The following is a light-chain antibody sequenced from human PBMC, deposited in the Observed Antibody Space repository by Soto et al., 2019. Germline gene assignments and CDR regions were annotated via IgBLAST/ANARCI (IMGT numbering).Light chain of an antibody. CDR2: DNN. Sequence: QSVLTQPPSVYAAPGQTVTISCSGISSNIGNNYVSWYQVLPGTAPKLLIYDNNIRPSGIPDRFSGSKSGTSATLGIAGLQTGDEADYYCGTWDSSLSVSVLFGGGTKLTVL. CDR1: SSNIGNNY. V-gene: IGLV1-51*01. CDR3: GTWDSSLSVSVL. J-gene: IGLJ2*01.